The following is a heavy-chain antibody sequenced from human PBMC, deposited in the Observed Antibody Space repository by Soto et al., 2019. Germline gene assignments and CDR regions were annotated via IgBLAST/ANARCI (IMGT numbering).Heavy chain of an antibody. CDR2: SSGSGSGGST. J-gene: IGHJ4*02. Sequence: PGGSLRLSCAASGFTFTNYAMTWVRQAPGKGLEWVSISSGSGSGGSTNYADSVKGRFTISRDNSKNTLYLQMNSLRVEDTAVYYCAKDRDDYRNYVFDYWGQGTLVTVYS. D-gene: IGHD4-4*01. V-gene: IGHV3-23*01. CDR1: GFTFTNYA. CDR3: AKDRDDYRNYVFDY.